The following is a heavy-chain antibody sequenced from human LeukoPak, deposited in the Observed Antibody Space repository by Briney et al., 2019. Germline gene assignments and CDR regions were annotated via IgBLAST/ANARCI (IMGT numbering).Heavy chain of an antibody. V-gene: IGHV3-9*03. CDR3: AKAYSSGWYGYFDY. J-gene: IGHJ4*02. CDR1: GFTFDDYA. Sequence: PGRSLRLSCAASGFTFDDYAMHWVRQAPGKGLEWVSGISWNSGSIGYADSVKGRFTIYRDNAKNSLYLQMNSLRAEDMALYYCAKAYSSGWYGYFDYWGQGTLVTVSS. CDR2: ISWNSGSI. D-gene: IGHD6-19*01.